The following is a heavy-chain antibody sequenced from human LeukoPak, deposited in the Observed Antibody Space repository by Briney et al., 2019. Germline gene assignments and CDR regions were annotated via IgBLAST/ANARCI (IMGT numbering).Heavy chain of an antibody. D-gene: IGHD1-26*01. CDR3: ALIVAMGATIDY. CDR2: ISCDGSNK. J-gene: IGHJ4*02. CDR1: GFTFSSYA. Sequence: GGSLRLSCAASGFTFSSYAMHWVRQAPGKGLEWVAVISCDGSNKYYADSVKGRFTISRDNSKNTLYLQMNSLRAEDTAVYYCALIVAMGATIDYWGQGTLVTVSS. V-gene: IGHV3-30-3*01.